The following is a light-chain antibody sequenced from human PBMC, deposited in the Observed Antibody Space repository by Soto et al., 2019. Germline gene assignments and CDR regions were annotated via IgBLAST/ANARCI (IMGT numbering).Light chain of an antibody. CDR1: QSVSSSY. J-gene: IGKJ4*01. Sequence: EIVLTQSPGTLSLSPGERATLSCRASQSVSSSYLAWYQQKPGQAPRLLIYGASSRATGIPDRVSGSGSGTDCTLTISRLEPEDFAVYYSQQDGSSPSLTFGGVTMVDIK. CDR3: QQDGSSPSLT. CDR2: GAS. V-gene: IGKV3-20*01.